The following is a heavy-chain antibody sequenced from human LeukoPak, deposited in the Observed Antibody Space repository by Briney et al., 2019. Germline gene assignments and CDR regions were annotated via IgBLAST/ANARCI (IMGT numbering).Heavy chain of an antibody. D-gene: IGHD2-2*01. CDR3: AKEPREYCSSTSCPNWFDL. J-gene: IGHJ5*02. CDR1: GFTFNSYA. Sequence: GGSLRLSCAASGFTFNSYAMSWVRQAPGKGLGWASAISASGGTTYYADSVKGRFTISRDNSENTLFLQMNSLRAEDMAVYYCAKEPREYCSSTSCPNWFDLWGQGTLVTVSS. CDR2: ISASGGTT. V-gene: IGHV3-23*01.